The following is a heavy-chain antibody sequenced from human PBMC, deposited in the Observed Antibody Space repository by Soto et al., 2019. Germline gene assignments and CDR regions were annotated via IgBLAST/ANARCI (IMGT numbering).Heavy chain of an antibody. Sequence: QVQLVQSGAEVKKPGSSVKVSCKASGGTFSSYTISWVRQAPGQGLEWMGRIIPILGIANYAQKFQGRVTITADKSTSTAYMELSSLRSEDTAVYYYARESDYGGKFDPWGQGTLVTVSS. V-gene: IGHV1-69*08. CDR2: IIPILGIA. CDR3: ARESDYGGKFDP. J-gene: IGHJ5*02. D-gene: IGHD4-17*01. CDR1: GGTFSSYT.